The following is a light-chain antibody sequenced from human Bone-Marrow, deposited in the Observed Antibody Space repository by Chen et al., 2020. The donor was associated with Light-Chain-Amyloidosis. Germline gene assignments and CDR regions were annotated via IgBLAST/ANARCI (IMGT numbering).Light chain of an antibody. CDR1: DLPTKY. J-gene: IGLJ2*01. CDR2: RDT. CDR3: QAADSSGTYEVI. Sequence: SYELTQPPSVSVSPGQTARITCSGDDLPTKYAYWYQQKPGQAPVLVIHRDTERPSGISERFSGSGGGTTATLTISEVQAEDEADYHCQAADSSGTYEVIFGGGTKLSVL. V-gene: IGLV3-25*03.